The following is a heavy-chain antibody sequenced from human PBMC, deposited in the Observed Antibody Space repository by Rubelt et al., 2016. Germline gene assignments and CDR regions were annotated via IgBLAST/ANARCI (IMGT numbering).Heavy chain of an antibody. CDR3: ARGIPRLRFLEWPHRRSWFDP. J-gene: IGHJ5*02. CDR1: GGYY. D-gene: IGHD3-3*01. V-gene: IGHV4-31*02. Sequence: GGYYWSWIRQHPGKGLEWIGYIYYSGSTYYNPSLKSRVTISVDTSKNQFSLKLSSVTAADTAVYYCARGIPRLRFLEWPHRRSWFDPWGQGTLVTVSS. CDR2: IYYSGST.